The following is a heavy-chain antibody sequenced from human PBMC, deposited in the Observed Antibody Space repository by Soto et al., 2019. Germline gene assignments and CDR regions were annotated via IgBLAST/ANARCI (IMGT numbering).Heavy chain of an antibody. CDR3: ARSLVLASTDTEPFDY. J-gene: IGHJ4*02. D-gene: IGHD3-3*02. V-gene: IGHV3-23*01. CDR2: SSGGGNDA. CDR1: GFTFSSYA. Sequence: EAQLLESGGGLVQPWGSLVLSCAASGFTFSSYAMSWVRQAPGKGLEWVSSSSGGGNDAFYAVSVKGRLTISRDNSRNTLYLQMSSLRADNTSIYYCARSLVLASTDTEPFDYWGQGALVTVSS.